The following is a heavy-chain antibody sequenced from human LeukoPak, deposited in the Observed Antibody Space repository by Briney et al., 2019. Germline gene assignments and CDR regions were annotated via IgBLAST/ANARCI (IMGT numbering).Heavy chain of an antibody. CDR1: GFTFSSYA. CDR2: ISYDGSNK. D-gene: IGHD3-22*01. Sequence: GGSLRLSCAASGFTFSSYAMHWVRQAPGKGLEWVAVISYDGSNKYYADSVKGRFTISRDNAKNSLYLQMNSLRAEDTALYYCAKQTEDYSDSSYGYYFDYWGQGTLVTVSS. V-gene: IGHV3-30-3*02. CDR3: AKQTEDYSDSSYGYYFDY. J-gene: IGHJ4*02.